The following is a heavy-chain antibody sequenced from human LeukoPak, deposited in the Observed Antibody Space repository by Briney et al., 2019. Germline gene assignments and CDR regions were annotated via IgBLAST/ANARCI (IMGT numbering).Heavy chain of an antibody. Sequence: GGSLRLSCAASGFIFSTYWMAWVRQAPRKGLEWVANINQAGSEKYYVDSVKGRFTISRDNAKNSLYLQMNSLRAEDTAVYYCAIRLQDYWGQGTLVTVSS. D-gene: IGHD4-11*01. CDR1: GFIFSTYW. J-gene: IGHJ4*02. V-gene: IGHV3-7*01. CDR2: INQAGSEK. CDR3: AIRLQDY.